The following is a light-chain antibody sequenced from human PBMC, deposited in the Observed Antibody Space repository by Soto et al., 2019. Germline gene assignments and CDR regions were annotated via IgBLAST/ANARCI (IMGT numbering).Light chain of an antibody. CDR1: QSVSNY. CDR2: DAS. V-gene: IGKV3-11*01. Sequence: EIVLTQSPATLSLYPGERATLSCRASQSVSNYLAWYQQKPGQAPRFLIYDASNRATGIPARFSGSGSGTDVTLTISSLEPEDFAVYYCPQRSNWITFGQGTRLEIK. J-gene: IGKJ5*01. CDR3: PQRSNWIT.